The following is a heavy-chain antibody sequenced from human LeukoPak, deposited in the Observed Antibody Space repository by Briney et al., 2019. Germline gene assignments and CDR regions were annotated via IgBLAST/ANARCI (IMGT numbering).Heavy chain of an antibody. J-gene: IGHJ4*02. CDR2: IGDSGTSR. D-gene: IGHD1-7*01. Sequence: GGSLRLSCAASGFTFSSYALSWVRQAPGKGLEWVSVIGDSGTSRYYADSVKGRFTISRDNSKNTLYLQMNSLRAEDTAVYYCAKNNLNFLNWGIDYWGQGTLVTVSS. V-gene: IGHV3-23*01. CDR3: AKNNLNFLNWGIDY. CDR1: GFTFSSYA.